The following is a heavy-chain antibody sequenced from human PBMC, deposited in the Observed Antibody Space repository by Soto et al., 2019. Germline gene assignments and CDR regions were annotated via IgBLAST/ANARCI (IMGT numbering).Heavy chain of an antibody. CDR3: ARGSNSNFEGPIV. J-gene: IGHJ4*02. V-gene: IGHV4-59*13. D-gene: IGHD4-4*01. Sequence: QVQLDESGPGLVKPSETLSLICSVSGGTIGDYSWNWIRQPPGKGLEWIGYIFYRVETKYNPSHSFWSRVTISTSKTQVSLTLTSVTAADTAVYECARGSNSNFEGPIVWGQGTLVTVSS. CDR1: GGTIGDYS. CDR2: IFYRVET.